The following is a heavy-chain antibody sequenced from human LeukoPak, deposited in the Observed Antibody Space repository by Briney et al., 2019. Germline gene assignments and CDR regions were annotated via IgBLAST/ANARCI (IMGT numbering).Heavy chain of an antibody. CDR3: AKDGSWSCTD. J-gene: IGHJ4*02. CDR2: IAHHGSNK. D-gene: IGHD2-8*02. CDR1: GFTFSRNA. Sequence: GGSLRLSCAASGFTFSRNAIHWVRQGPGRGLEWVSYIAHHGSNKYYADSVKGRFTISRDNSKRTLYLQMNSLRADDTAVYYCAKDGSWSCTDWGQGTLVTVSS. V-gene: IGHV3-30*02.